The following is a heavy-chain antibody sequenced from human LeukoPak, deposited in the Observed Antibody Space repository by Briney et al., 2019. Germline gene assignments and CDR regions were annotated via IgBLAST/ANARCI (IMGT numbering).Heavy chain of an antibody. Sequence: PGGSLRLSCAASGFAFRSYWMSWVRQAPRNGLEWVASINPGGSETYHAESLKGRFTISTDNAMNSFFLQMNNLRADGTAVYYCGRLMGDRTIYDYWGQGDLVTVSS. CDR2: INPGGSET. V-gene: IGHV3-7*04. CDR1: GFAFRSYW. D-gene: IGHD1-26*01. J-gene: IGHJ4*02. CDR3: GRLMGDRTIYDY.